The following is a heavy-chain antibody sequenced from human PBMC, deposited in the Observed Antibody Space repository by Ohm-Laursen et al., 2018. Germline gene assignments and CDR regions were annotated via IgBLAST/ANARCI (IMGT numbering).Heavy chain of an antibody. CDR3: ARGLRSFRRSQYSSGRPYYFDY. CDR2: MNPNSGNT. Sequence: SSVKVSCKVSGYTFTSYVINWVRQATGQGLEWMGWMNPNSGNTGYAQKFQGRVTMTRNTSISTAYMELSSLRSEDTAVYYCARGLRSFRRSQYSSGRPYYFDYWGQGTLVTVSS. J-gene: IGHJ4*02. CDR1: GYTFTSYV. D-gene: IGHD6-19*01. V-gene: IGHV1-8*01.